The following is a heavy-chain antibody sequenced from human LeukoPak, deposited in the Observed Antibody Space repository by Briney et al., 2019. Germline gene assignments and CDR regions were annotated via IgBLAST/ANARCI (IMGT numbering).Heavy chain of an antibody. Sequence: GESLRLSCAASGFTFSSYGMSWVRQAPGKGLEWASSISGSGGSTYYADSVKGRFSISRDNSKNTLYLQMNSLRAEDTAVYYCAKTPRLDPGKDQYYFDYWGQGTLVTVSS. V-gene: IGHV3-23*01. J-gene: IGHJ4*02. D-gene: IGHD2-15*01. CDR3: AKTPRLDPGKDQYYFDY. CDR2: ISGSGGST. CDR1: GFTFSSYG.